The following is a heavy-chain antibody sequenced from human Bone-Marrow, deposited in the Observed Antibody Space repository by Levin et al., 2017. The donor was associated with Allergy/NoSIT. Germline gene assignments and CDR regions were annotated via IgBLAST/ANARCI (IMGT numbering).Heavy chain of an antibody. Sequence: PRASVKVSCKVSGYTLTELSIHWVRQAPGKGLEWMGGFDPEDGEIVYAQKFQGRVTMTEDTSTDTAYMELSSLRSEDTAVYYCATDRTGDYGDYDYWGQGTLVTVSS. CDR2: FDPEDGEI. CDR3: ATDRTGDYGDYDY. J-gene: IGHJ4*02. V-gene: IGHV1-24*01. CDR1: GYTLTELS. D-gene: IGHD4-17*01.